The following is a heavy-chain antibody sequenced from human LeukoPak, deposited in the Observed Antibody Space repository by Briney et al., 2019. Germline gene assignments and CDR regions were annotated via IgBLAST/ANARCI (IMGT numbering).Heavy chain of an antibody. CDR1: GFTFSSYG. V-gene: IGHV3-30*02. Sequence: GGSLRLSCAASGFTFSSYGMHWVRQAPGKGLEWVAFIRYDGSNKYYADSVKGRFTISRDNSKNTLYLQMSSLRAEDTAVYYFAKAYYDSSGYNYYFDYWGQGTPVTVSS. J-gene: IGHJ4*02. CDR2: IRYDGSNK. D-gene: IGHD3-22*01. CDR3: AKAYYDSSGYNYYFDY.